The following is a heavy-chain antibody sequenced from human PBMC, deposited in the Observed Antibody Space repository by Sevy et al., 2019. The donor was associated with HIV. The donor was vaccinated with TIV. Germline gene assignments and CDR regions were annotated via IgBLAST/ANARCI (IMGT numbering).Heavy chain of an antibody. V-gene: IGHV4-4*07. J-gene: IGHJ4*02. D-gene: IGHD3-3*01. CDR2: IDTSGGT. CDR3: ARYNFWTGHYDYFDY. CDR1: GGSISSHY. Sequence: SETLSLTCSVSGGSISSHYWSWIRQPAGEALEWIGRIDTSGGTNYNPSLKTRVTMSRDTSKNQFSLRLSSVSAVDTAVYYCARYNFWTGHYDYFDYWGPGALVTVSS.